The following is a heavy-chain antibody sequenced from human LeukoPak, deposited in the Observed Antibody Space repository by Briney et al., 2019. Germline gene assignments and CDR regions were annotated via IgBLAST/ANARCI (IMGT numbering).Heavy chain of an antibody. J-gene: IGHJ4*02. Sequence: PGGSLRLSCAPSGFTFSSHWMHWVRQAPWKGLVWVSRINTDGTTITYADSVKGRFTISRDNAKNTLYLQMNSLRGEDTAVYFCVRERKNDISMDYWGQGTLVTVSS. CDR3: VRERKNDISMDY. D-gene: IGHD3-3*02. CDR2: INTDGTTI. CDR1: GFTFSSHW. V-gene: IGHV3-74*01.